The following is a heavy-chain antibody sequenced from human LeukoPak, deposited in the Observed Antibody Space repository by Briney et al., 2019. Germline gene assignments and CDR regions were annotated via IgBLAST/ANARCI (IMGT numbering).Heavy chain of an antibody. Sequence: GGSLRLSCAASGFIFNNYWMNWVRQAPGKGLEWVANIKQDGSEKYYVDSVKGRFTISRDNTKNSLFLQMNSLRAEDTAVYYCAGGSRYYYGSEYWGQGTLVTASS. V-gene: IGHV3-7*01. CDR3: AGGSRYYYGSEY. CDR2: IKQDGSEK. CDR1: GFIFNNYW. J-gene: IGHJ4*02. D-gene: IGHD3-10*01.